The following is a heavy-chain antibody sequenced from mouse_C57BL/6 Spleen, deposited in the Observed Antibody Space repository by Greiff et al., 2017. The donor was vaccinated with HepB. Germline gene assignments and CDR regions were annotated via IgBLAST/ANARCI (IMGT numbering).Heavy chain of an antibody. D-gene: IGHD2-4*01. J-gene: IGHJ3*01. CDR2: ILPGSGST. CDR1: GYTFTGYW. CDR3: ARVNDYDEWAWFAY. Sequence: QVQLKQSGAELMKPGASVKLSCKATGYTFTGYWIEWVKQRPGHGLEWIGEILPGSGSTNYNEKFKGKATFTADTSSNTAYMQLSSLTTEDSAIYYCARVNDYDEWAWFAYWGQGTLVTVSA. V-gene: IGHV1-9*01.